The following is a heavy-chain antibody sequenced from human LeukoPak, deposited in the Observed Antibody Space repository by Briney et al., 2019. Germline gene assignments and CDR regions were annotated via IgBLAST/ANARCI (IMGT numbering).Heavy chain of an antibody. CDR1: GFTFSNYA. Sequence: HPGRSLRLSCAAFGFTFSNYAVHWVRQAPGKGLEWVAIISYDGSDKYYADSAKGRFTISRDNSKSTLYLQTNSLRAEDMALYYCAKGSGGGSSWSQNGRAFDIWGQGTMVTVSS. V-gene: IGHV3-30-3*01. CDR3: AKGSGGGSSWSQNGRAFDI. J-gene: IGHJ3*02. CDR2: ISYDGSDK. D-gene: IGHD6-13*01.